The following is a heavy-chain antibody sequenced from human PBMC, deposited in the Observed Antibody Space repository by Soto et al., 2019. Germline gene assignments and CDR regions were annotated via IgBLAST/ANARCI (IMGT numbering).Heavy chain of an antibody. CDR3: ASDGGGPYYYGMDV. CDR1: GFTFSSYG. D-gene: IGHD3-16*01. CDR2: IWYDGSNK. V-gene: IGHV3-33*01. J-gene: IGHJ6*01. Sequence: QVQLVESGGGVVQPGRSLRLSCAASGFTFSSYGMHWVRQAPGKRLEWGAVIWYDGSNKYDADSVKGRFTISRNNSKNTLYLQMNSMRAEDTAVYYCASDGGGPYYYGMDVWGQGTTVTVSS.